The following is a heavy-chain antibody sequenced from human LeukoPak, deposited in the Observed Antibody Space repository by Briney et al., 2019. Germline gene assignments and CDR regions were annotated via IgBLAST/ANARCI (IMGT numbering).Heavy chain of an antibody. Sequence: SETLSLTCTVSGGSISSYYWSWIRQPPGKGLEWIGYIYYSGSTNYNPSLKSRVTISADTSKNQFSLKLSSVTAADTAVYYCARARYDSSGSPLDYWGQGTLVTVSS. D-gene: IGHD3-22*01. CDR2: IYYSGST. V-gene: IGHV4-59*01. J-gene: IGHJ4*02. CDR1: GGSISSYY. CDR3: ARARYDSSGSPLDY.